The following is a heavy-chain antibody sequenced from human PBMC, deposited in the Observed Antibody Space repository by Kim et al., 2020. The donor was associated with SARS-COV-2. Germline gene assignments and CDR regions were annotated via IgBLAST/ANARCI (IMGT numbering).Heavy chain of an antibody. Sequence: SETLSLTCTVSGGSISSSSYYWGWIRQPPGKGLEWIGSIYYSGSTYYNPSLKSRVTISVDTSKNQFSLKLSSVTTADTAVYYFARRVGDIWGQGTMVTVS. CDR1: GGSISSSSYY. CDR2: IYYSGST. J-gene: IGHJ3*02. V-gene: IGHV4-39*01. CDR3: ARRVGDI. D-gene: IGHD1-26*01.